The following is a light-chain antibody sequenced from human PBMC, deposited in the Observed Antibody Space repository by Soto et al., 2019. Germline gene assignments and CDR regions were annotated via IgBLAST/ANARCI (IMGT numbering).Light chain of an antibody. CDR2: DAS. Sequence: DIQMTQSPSTLSASVGDRVTITCRASQSISSWLAWYQQKPGKAPKLLIYDASSLESGVPSRFSGRGSGTEFTLTISSLQPEDFGTYYCLQSSRYPWTFGQGTKVDIK. CDR3: LQSSRYPWT. V-gene: IGKV1-5*01. CDR1: QSISSW. J-gene: IGKJ1*01.